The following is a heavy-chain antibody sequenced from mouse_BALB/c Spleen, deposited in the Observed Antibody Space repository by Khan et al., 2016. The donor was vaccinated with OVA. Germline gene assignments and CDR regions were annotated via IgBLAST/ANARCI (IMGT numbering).Heavy chain of an antibody. CDR3: SRSKGNYWFAY. J-gene: IGHJ3*01. D-gene: IGHD2-1*01. Sequence: QIQLVQSGPELKKPGETVKISCKASGYTLTNYGMNWVKQAPGKDLKWMGWINTYTGGATYADDFKGRFAFSLETSASTAYLQINNLKNEDTATYCCSRSKGNYWFAYWGQGTLVTVSA. CDR1: GYTLTNYG. V-gene: IGHV9-3-1*01. CDR2: INTYTGGA.